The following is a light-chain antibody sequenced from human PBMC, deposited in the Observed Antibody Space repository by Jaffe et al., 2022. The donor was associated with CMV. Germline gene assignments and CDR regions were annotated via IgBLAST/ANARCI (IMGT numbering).Light chain of an antibody. Sequence: QSVLTQPPSVSGAPGQRVTISCTGSSSNIGAGYEVHWYQQLPGRAPQLFIYDRINRPLGVPDRFSGSKSGTTASLAITGLQAEDEADFYCQSYDRSLNSVVFGGGTKVTVL. V-gene: IGLV1-40*01. CDR1: SSNIGAGYE. CDR2: DRI. CDR3: QSYDRSLNSVV. J-gene: IGLJ2*01.